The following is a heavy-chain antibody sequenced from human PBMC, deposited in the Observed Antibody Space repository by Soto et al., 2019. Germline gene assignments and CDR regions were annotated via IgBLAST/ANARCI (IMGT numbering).Heavy chain of an antibody. CDR3: AREGITMFGGFDP. Sequence: GGSLKLSCAASGFTFSSSSMNWVRQAPGKGLEWVSSISSSSSYIYYADSVKGRFTISRDNAKNSLYLQMNSLRAEDTAVYYCAREGITMFGGFDPWGQGTLVTVSS. CDR2: ISSSSSYI. V-gene: IGHV3-21*01. J-gene: IGHJ5*02. CDR1: GFTFSSSS. D-gene: IGHD3-3*01.